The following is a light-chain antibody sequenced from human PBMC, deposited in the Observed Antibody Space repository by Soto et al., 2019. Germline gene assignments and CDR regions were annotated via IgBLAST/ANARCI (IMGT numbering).Light chain of an antibody. CDR3: QQYNRWPLWT. Sequence: EIVMTQSPATLSVSPGERATLSCRASQSVSSDLAWYQQIPGQAPRLLIYGASTRATGIPARFSGSGSGTEFTLTISSLQSEDIGIYYCQQYNRWPLWTFGQGTKVEI. CDR1: QSVSSD. V-gene: IGKV3-15*01. J-gene: IGKJ1*01. CDR2: GAS.